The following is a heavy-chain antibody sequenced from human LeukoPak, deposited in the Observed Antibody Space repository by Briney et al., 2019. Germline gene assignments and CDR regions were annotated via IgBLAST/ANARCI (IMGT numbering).Heavy chain of an antibody. D-gene: IGHD6-6*01. CDR1: GYTFTSYG. Sequence: GASVKVSRKASGYTFTSYGISWVRQAPGQGLEWMGWISAYNGNTNYAQKFQGRVTMTTDTSTSTAYMELRSLRSDDTAVYYCARDGPTRWQLAVSLDYWGQGTLVTVSS. J-gene: IGHJ4*02. CDR2: ISAYNGNT. CDR3: ARDGPTRWQLAVSLDY. V-gene: IGHV1-18*01.